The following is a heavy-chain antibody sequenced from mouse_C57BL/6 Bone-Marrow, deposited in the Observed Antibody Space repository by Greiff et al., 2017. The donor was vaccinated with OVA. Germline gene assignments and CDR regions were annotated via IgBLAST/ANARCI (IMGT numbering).Heavy chain of an antibody. J-gene: IGHJ1*03. D-gene: IGHD1-1*01. CDR1: GFTFSSYG. CDR3: ARQVGFILYWYFDV. CDR2: ISSGGSYT. V-gene: IGHV5-6*01. Sequence: EVKVVESGGDLVKPGGSLKLSCAASGFTFSSYGMSWVRQTPDKRLEWVATISSGGSYTYYPDSVKGRFTISRDNAKNTLYLQMSSLKSEDTAMYYCARQVGFILYWYFDVWGTGTTVTVSS.